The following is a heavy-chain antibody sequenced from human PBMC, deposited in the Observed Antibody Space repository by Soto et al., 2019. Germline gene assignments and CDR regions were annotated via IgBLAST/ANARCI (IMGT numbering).Heavy chain of an antibody. Sequence: QVQLQQWDAGLLKPSETLSLTCAVYGGSFSGYYWSWIRQPPGKGLEWIGEINHSGSTNYNPSLKSRVTISVDTSKNQFSLKLSSVTAADTAVYYCARGYSSSWYLPANYGMDVWGQGTTVTVSS. J-gene: IGHJ6*02. V-gene: IGHV4-34*01. CDR1: GGSFSGYY. CDR3: ARGYSSSWYLPANYGMDV. D-gene: IGHD6-13*01. CDR2: INHSGST.